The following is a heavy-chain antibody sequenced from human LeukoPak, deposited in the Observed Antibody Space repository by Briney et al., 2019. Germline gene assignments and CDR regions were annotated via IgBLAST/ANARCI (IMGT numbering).Heavy chain of an antibody. CDR2: ISYDGSNK. CDR3: ARQTRDAILPGYYYYYGMDV. V-gene: IGHV3-30*04. J-gene: IGHJ6*02. CDR1: GFTFSSYA. Sequence: GGSLRLSCAASGFTFSSYAMHWVRQAPGKGLEWVAVISYDGSNKYYADSVKGRFTISRDNSKNTLYLQMNSLRAEDTAVYYCARQTRDAILPGYYYYYGMDVWGQGTTVTVSS. D-gene: IGHD2-8*01.